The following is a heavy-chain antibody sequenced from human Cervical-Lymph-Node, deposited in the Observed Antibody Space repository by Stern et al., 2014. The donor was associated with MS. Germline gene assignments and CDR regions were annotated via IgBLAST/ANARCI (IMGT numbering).Heavy chain of an antibody. CDR3: VRDLCKSRICYPFDY. J-gene: IGHJ4*02. D-gene: IGHD2-15*01. CDR1: GFTFSDHY. CDR2: ISRGGTSV. V-gene: IGHV3-11*01. Sequence: VHLVESGRGLVKPGGSLRLSCAASGFTFSDHYMSWIRQAPGKGLEWVSYISRGGTSVSYEESVEGRFTISRDNTKNSLFLQMNSLRAEYTAIYYGVRDLCKSRICYPFDYWGQGTPVTVSS.